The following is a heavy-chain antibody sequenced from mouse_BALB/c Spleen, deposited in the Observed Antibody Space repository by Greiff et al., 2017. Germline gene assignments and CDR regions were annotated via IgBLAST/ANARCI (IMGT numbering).Heavy chain of an antibody. CDR1: GYTFTSYW. CDR2: INPSTGYT. Sequence: QVQLQQSGAELAKPGASVKMSCKASGYTFTSYWMHWVKQRPGQGLEWIGYINPSTGYTEYNQKFKDKATLTADKSSSTAYMQLSSLTSEDSAVYYCATYASWFAYWGQGTLVTVSA. J-gene: IGHJ3*01. D-gene: IGHD6-5*01. V-gene: IGHV1-7*01. CDR3: ATYASWFAY.